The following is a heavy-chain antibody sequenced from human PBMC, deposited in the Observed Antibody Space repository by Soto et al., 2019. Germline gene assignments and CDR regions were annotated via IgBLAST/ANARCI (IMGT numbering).Heavy chain of an antibody. J-gene: IGHJ6*02. Sequence: QVQLVESGGGVVQPARSLRLSCAASGFTFSSYGMHWVRQAPGKGLEWVAVISYDGSNKYYADSVKGRFTISRDNSKNTLYLQMNSLRAEDTGVYYCAKDLHEYSSGWYGMDVWGQGTTVTVSS. D-gene: IGHD6-19*01. CDR1: GFTFSSYG. V-gene: IGHV3-30*18. CDR3: AKDLHEYSSGWYGMDV. CDR2: ISYDGSNK.